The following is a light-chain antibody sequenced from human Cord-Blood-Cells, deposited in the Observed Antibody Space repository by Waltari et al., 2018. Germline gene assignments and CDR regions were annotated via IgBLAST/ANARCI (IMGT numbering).Light chain of an antibody. V-gene: IGKV1-5*03. Sequence: DVQVTQSPSTLSESVGDRVTTTCRASQSISSWLAWYQQKPGKAPKLLIYKASSLESGVPSRFSGSGSGTEFTLTTSSLQPDDFATYYCQQYNSYSRTFGQGTKVEIK. J-gene: IGKJ1*01. CDR2: KAS. CDR3: QQYNSYSRT. CDR1: QSISSW.